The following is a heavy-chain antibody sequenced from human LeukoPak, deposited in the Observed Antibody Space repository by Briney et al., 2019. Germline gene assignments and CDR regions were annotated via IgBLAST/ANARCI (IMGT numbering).Heavy chain of an antibody. V-gene: IGHV4-4*09. CDR3: AGRGHRYSRD. CDR2: IYDSGIT. CDR1: GDSVSSGY. Sequence: PSETLSLTCSVSGDSVSSGYWSWIRQPPGKGLEWIGYIYDSGITDYNSSLKSRLTISVDTSNNQFSLNLRSVTAADTAVYYCAGRGHRYSRDWGQGILVTVSS. J-gene: IGHJ1*01. D-gene: IGHD2-15*01.